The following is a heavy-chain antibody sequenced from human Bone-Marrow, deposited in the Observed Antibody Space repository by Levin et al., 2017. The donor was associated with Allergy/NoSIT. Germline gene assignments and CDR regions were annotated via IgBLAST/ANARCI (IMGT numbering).Heavy chain of an antibody. D-gene: IGHD3-10*01. CDR3: AREGTMVKDDAFDI. V-gene: IGHV1-46*01. CDR1: GYTFTSYY. J-gene: IGHJ3*02. CDR2: INPSGGST. Sequence: PGGSLRLSCKASGYTFTSYYMHWVRQAPGQGLEWMGIINPSGGSTSYAQKFQGRVTMTRDTSTSTVYMELSSLRSEDTAVYYCAREGTMVKDDAFDIWGQGTMVTVSS.